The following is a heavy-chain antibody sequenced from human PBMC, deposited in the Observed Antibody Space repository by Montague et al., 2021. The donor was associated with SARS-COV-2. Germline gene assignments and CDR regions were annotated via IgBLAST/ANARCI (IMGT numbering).Heavy chain of an antibody. V-gene: IGHV4-61*02. D-gene: IGHD4-17*01. J-gene: IGHJ6*02. CDR2: IYSSGST. CDR3: ARDYGDYSYYYGLDV. Sequence: TLSLTCTVSGGSIRSGSYYWSWIRQPAGKGLEWIGRIYSSGSTNYNPSLKSRVTMSVDTSKNQFSLKVGSVTAADTAVYYCARDYGDYSYYYGLDVWGQGTTVTVSS. CDR1: GGSIRSGSYY.